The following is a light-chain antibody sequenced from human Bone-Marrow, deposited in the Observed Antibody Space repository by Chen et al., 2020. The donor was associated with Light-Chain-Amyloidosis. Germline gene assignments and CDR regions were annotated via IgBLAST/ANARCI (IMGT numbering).Light chain of an antibody. Sequence: EIVLTQSPGTLSLSPGERATLSCRASQSVSSSYLAWYQQKPGQAPRLLIYGASNRATGIPDRFSGSGSGTDFTLTISRREPEDFAVYYCQQHGGSPPYTFGQGTKLEIK. CDR3: QQHGGSPPYT. CDR1: QSVSSSY. CDR2: GAS. V-gene: IGKV3-20*01. J-gene: IGKJ2*01.